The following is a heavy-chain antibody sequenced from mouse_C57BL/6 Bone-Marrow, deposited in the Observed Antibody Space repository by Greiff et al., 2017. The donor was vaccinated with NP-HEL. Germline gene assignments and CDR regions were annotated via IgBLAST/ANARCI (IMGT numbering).Heavy chain of an antibody. CDR1: GYSITSGYD. Sequence: EVKLVESGPGMVKPSPSLSLTCTVTGYSITSGYDWHWIRHFPGNKLEWMGYISYSGSTNYNPSLKSRTSITHDTSKNHFFLKLNSVTTEDTATYYCAREGDWDWYFDVWGTGTTVTVSS. V-gene: IGHV3-1*01. CDR2: ISYSGST. CDR3: AREGDWDWYFDV. J-gene: IGHJ1*03. D-gene: IGHD4-1*01.